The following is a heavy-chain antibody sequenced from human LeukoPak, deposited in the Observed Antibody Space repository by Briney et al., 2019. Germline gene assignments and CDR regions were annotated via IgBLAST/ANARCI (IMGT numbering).Heavy chain of an antibody. CDR2: MSAYNGNT. D-gene: IGHD3-3*01. V-gene: IGHV1-18*01. CDR1: GYTFTIYG. J-gene: IGHJ6*02. CDR3: AREALGFWSGPNYYYYGMDV. Sequence: ASVKVSCKASGYTFTIYGISWVRQAPGQGLEWMGWMSAYNGNTNYAQKIQGRVTMTTDTSTSTAYMELRSLRSDDTAVYYCAREALGFWSGPNYYYYGMDVWGQGPTVTVSS.